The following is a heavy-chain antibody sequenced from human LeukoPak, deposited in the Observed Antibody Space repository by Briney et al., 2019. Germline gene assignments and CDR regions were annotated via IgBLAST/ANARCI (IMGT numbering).Heavy chain of an antibody. CDR1: GFTFTNYA. J-gene: IGHJ4*02. CDR3: TKAPLRSCTGAFCYPFDY. V-gene: IGHV3-23*01. Sequence: GGSLRLSCAASGFTFTNYAMSWVRQTPGKGLEWVSATVGSGPDTYHADSVKGRFTVSRDNSRNTLYLQMNSLRVEDTAVHYCTKAPLRSCTGAFCYPFDYWGQGTLVTVSS. D-gene: IGHD2-8*02. CDR2: TVGSGPDT.